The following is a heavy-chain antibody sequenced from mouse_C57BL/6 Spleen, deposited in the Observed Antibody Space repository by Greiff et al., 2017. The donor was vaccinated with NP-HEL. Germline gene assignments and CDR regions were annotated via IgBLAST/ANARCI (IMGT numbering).Heavy chain of an antibody. J-gene: IGHJ1*03. Sequence: QVQLQQPGAELVMPGASVKLSCKASGYTFTSYWMHWVKQRPGQGLEWIGEIDPSDSYTNYNQKFKGKSTLTVDKSSSTAYMQLSSLTSEDSAVYYCARDYYSSRYFDVWGTGTTVTVSS. CDR1: GYTFTSYW. V-gene: IGHV1-69*01. CDR2: IDPSDSYT. D-gene: IGHD2-5*01. CDR3: ARDYYSSRYFDV.